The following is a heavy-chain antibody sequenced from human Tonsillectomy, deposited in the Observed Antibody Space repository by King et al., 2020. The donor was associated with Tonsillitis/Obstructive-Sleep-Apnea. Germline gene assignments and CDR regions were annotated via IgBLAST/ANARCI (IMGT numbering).Heavy chain of an antibody. CDR2: ISSSSSYI. V-gene: IGHV3-21*01. CDR3: ARGGAAVVSGVDY. J-gene: IGHJ4*02. D-gene: IGHD4-23*01. Sequence: VQLVESGGGLVKPGGSLRLSCAASGFTFRSYSMNWVRHAPGRGLEWVSSISSSSSYIYYADSVKGRFTISRDNAKNSLYLQMDSRRAEDTAVYYCARGGAAVVSGVDYWGQGALVTVSS. CDR1: GFTFRSYS.